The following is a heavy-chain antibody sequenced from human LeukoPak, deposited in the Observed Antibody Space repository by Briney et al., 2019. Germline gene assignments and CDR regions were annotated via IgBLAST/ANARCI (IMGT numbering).Heavy chain of an antibody. Sequence: GGSLRLSCAASGFTFSSYGMHWVRQAPGKGLEWVALIRYDGSNKYYADSVKGRFTISRDNSKNTLYLQMNSLRAEDTAVYYCAKDQRFLEWLLYGHFDYWGQGTLVTVSS. CDR2: IRYDGSNK. CDR1: GFTFSSYG. D-gene: IGHD3-3*01. CDR3: AKDQRFLEWLLYGHFDY. J-gene: IGHJ4*02. V-gene: IGHV3-30*02.